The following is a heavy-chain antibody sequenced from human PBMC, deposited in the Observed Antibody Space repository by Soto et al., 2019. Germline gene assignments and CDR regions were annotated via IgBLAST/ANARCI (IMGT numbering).Heavy chain of an antibody. CDR1: GGSISSGGYY. D-gene: IGHD3-3*01. Sequence: SETLSLTCTVSGGSISSGGYYWSWIRQHPGKGLEWIGYIYYSGSTYYNQSLKSRVTISVDTSKNQYSLKLRSVTAADTAVNNCARGGSITIFGVVIKSGAFDIWGQGTMVTVSS. CDR2: IYYSGST. CDR3: ARGGSITIFGVVIKSGAFDI. V-gene: IGHV4-31*03. J-gene: IGHJ3*02.